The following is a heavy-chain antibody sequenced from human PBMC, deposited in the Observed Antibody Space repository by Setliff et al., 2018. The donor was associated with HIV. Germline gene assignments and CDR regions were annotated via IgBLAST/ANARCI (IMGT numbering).Heavy chain of an antibody. CDR1: GGSISSSSYY. V-gene: IGHV4-39*01. J-gene: IGHJ4*02. Sequence: TSETLSLTCTVSGGSISSSSYYWGWIRQPPGKGLEWIGSMYYSGSTYYNPSLKSRVTISVDTSKKQFSLKLRSVTAADTAVYYCARLPYSNSWSPFDYWGQGTLVTVSS. CDR2: MYYSGST. D-gene: IGHD6-13*01. CDR3: ARLPYSNSWSPFDY.